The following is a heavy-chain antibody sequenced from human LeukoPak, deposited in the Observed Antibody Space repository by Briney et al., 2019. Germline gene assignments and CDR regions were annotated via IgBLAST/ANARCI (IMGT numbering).Heavy chain of an antibody. D-gene: IGHD2-15*01. V-gene: IGHV4-38-2*02. Sequence: KPSETLSLTCTVSGYSISSGYYWGWIRQPPGKGLEWIGSIYHSGSTYYNPSLKSRVTISVDTSKNQFPLKLSSVTAADTAEYYCARECRGGSCYGDYWGQGTLVTVSS. CDR2: IYHSGST. CDR3: ARECRGGSCYGDY. CDR1: GYSISSGYY. J-gene: IGHJ4*02.